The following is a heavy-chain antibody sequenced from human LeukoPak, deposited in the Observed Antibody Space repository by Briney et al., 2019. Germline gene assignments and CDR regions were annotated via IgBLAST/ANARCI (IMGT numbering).Heavy chain of an antibody. CDR2: IYSGGST. CDR3: VRATSSLAFDI. J-gene: IGHJ3*02. Sequence: GGSLRLSCAASCFSVSSDYINWFRQAPGKGLEWVSVIYSGGSTYYADSVEGRFTISRHTSKNTVYLYMNNLRPEDTAVYYCVRATSSLAFDIWGQGTKVTVSS. D-gene: IGHD6-6*01. V-gene: IGHV3-53*04. CDR1: CFSVSSDY.